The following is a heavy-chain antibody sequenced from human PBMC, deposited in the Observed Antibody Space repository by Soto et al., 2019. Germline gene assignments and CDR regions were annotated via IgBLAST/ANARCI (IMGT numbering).Heavy chain of an antibody. CDR2: INAGNGNT. CDR3: ARTVGYYYGMDV. D-gene: IGHD4-17*01. Sequence: QVQLVQSGAEVKKPGASVKVSCKASGYTFTSYAMHWVRQAPGQRLEWMGWINAGNGNTKYSQKFQGRVTITRDTPASKADIELSSLRSEDTAVYYCARTVGYYYGMDVWGQGTTVTVSS. CDR1: GYTFTSYA. V-gene: IGHV1-3*01. J-gene: IGHJ6*02.